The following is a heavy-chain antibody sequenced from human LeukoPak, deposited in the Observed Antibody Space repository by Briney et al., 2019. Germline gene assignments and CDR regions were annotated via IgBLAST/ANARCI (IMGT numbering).Heavy chain of an antibody. J-gene: IGHJ6*04. D-gene: IGHD2-15*01. CDR1: GFTFSNYD. Sequence: GGALRLSCAASGFTFSNYDMHWVRQAPGKGLEWVAYIGYGESNKDCADYVKGRFTISRDNSKNTLYLQMNSVSVEDTAVYYCAKYRCIGGSCLWMHVWVKGTTVTVSS. CDR2: IGYGESNK. CDR3: AKYRCIGGSCLWMHV. V-gene: IGHV3-30*02.